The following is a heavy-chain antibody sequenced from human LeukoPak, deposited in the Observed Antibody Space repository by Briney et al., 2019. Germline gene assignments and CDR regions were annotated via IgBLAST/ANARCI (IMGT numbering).Heavy chain of an antibody. CDR3: ASYYGSGGEFDY. Sequence: SETLSLTCAVYGGSFSGYYWSWIRQPPGKGLEWIGEIHHSGSTKYNPSLKSRVTISVHTSKNQFSLKLSSVTAADTAVYYCASYYGSGGEFDYWGQGTLVTVSS. V-gene: IGHV4-34*01. CDR1: GGSFSGYY. CDR2: IHHSGST. D-gene: IGHD3-10*01. J-gene: IGHJ4*02.